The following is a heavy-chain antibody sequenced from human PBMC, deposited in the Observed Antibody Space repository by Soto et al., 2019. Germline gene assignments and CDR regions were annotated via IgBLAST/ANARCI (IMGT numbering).Heavy chain of an antibody. Sequence: SETLSLTCTVSGGSISSYYWIWIRQPPGKGLEWIGYIYYSGSTNYNPSLKSRVTISVDTSKNQFSLKLSSVTAADTAVYYCARDGFYCSSTSCLDDNWFDPWGQGTLVTVSS. V-gene: IGHV4-59*01. D-gene: IGHD2-2*01. CDR1: GGSISSYY. CDR3: ARDGFYCSSTSCLDDNWFDP. J-gene: IGHJ5*02. CDR2: IYYSGST.